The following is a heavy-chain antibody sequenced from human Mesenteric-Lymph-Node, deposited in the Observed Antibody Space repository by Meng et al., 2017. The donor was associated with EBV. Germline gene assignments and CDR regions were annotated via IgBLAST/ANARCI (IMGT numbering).Heavy chain of an antibody. V-gene: IGHV4-34*01. D-gene: IGHD2-2*01. J-gene: IGHJ5*02. CDR2: IHHSETA. Sequence: VKLQQWGARLLKPSETLYLTCVIYCGSFSGYSWNWIRQAPGKGLEWIGKIHHSETADYNPSLEDRVIISADTSKNQFSLKLTSVTAADTAVYYCARQGYCRTTTCSTWFDPWGQGTLVTVSS. CDR1: CGSFSGYS. CDR3: ARQGYCRTTTCSTWFDP.